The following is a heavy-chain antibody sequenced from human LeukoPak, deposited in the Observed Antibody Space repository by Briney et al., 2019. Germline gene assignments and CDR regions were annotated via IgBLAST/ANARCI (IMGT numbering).Heavy chain of an antibody. J-gene: IGHJ3*02. V-gene: IGHV3-21*01. CDR1: GFTFSNYS. D-gene: IGHD6-13*01. CDR3: AKDDVAAADAFDI. Sequence: GGSLRLSCAASGFTFSNYSMNWARQAPGKGLEWVSSISSRSSYIYYADSVKGRFTISRDNAKNSLYLQMNSLRAEDTAVYYCAKDDVAAADAFDIWGQGTMVTVSS. CDR2: ISSRSSYI.